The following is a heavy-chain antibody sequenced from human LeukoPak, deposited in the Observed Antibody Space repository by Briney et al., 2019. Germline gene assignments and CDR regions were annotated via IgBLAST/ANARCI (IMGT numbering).Heavy chain of an antibody. Sequence: PSETLSLTCTVSGGSISSYYWSWIRQPAGKGLEWVGRIYSTGSTNYNPSLKSRITMSVDTSKNQFSLRLRSVAAADTAVYYCARQIASAGTAGFDFWGQGALVTVSS. CDR3: ARQIASAGTAGFDF. CDR2: IYSTGST. CDR1: GGSISSYY. J-gene: IGHJ4*02. D-gene: IGHD6-13*01. V-gene: IGHV4-4*07.